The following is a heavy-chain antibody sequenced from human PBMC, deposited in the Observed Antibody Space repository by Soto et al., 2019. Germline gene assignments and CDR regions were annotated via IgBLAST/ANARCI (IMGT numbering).Heavy chain of an antibody. D-gene: IGHD6-13*01. CDR3: ARSGYSSSWTGYYFDY. Sequence: GGSLRLSCAASGFTFSSYAMSWVRQAPGKGLEWVSAIYRGGSTYYADSVKGRFTISRDNSKNMLYLQMNSLRAEDTAVFFCARSGYSSSWTGYYFDYWGQGTLVTVSS. J-gene: IGHJ4*02. CDR2: IYRGGST. V-gene: IGHV3-23*05. CDR1: GFTFSSYA.